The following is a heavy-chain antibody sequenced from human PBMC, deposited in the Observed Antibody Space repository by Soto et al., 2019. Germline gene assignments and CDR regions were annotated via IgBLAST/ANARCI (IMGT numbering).Heavy chain of an antibody. CDR3: ARGNYYDSSGYYDY. D-gene: IGHD3-22*01. J-gene: IGHJ4*02. V-gene: IGHV4-59*01. CDR1: GGSISSYY. Sequence: SETLSLTCTVSGGSISSYYWSWIRQPPGKGLEWIGYIYYCGSTNYNPSLKSRVTISVDTSKNQFSLKLSSVTAADTAVYYCARGNYYDSSGYYDYWGQGTLVTVSS. CDR2: IYYCGST.